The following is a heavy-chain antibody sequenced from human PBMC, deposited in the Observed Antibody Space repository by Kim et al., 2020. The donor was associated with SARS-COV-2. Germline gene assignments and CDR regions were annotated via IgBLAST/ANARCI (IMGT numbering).Heavy chain of an antibody. J-gene: IGHJ4*02. Sequence: YNPSLKSRVTISVDTSKNQFSLKLSSVTAADTAVYYCASSYDILTGYLDYWGQGTLVTVSS. V-gene: IGHV4-4*09. D-gene: IGHD3-9*01. CDR3: ASSYDILTGYLDY.